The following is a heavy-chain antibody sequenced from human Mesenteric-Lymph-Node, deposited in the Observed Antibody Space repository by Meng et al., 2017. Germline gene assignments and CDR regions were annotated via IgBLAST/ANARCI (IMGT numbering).Heavy chain of an antibody. CDR2: IYHSGST. CDR3: AMRIPQYCPGGECYSGLGY. CDR1: GGSISSSHW. V-gene: IGHV4-4*03. Sequence: HGQAQGSGPGAVKPPGRSSLTCAFSGGSISSSHWWSRVRQPPGKGLEWIGEIYHSGSTNYNPSLKSRVTISVDKSKNQFSLKLTSVTAADTAVYYCAMRIPQYCPGGECYSGLGYWGQGTLVTVSS. J-gene: IGHJ4*02. D-gene: IGHD2-8*02.